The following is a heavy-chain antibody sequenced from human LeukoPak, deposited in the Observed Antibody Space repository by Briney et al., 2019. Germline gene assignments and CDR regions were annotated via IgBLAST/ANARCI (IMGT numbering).Heavy chain of an antibody. V-gene: IGHV1-2*02. CDR1: GYTFTGYY. J-gene: IGHJ3*02. D-gene: IGHD1-7*01. Sequence: ASVKVSCKASGYTFTGYYTHWVRQAPGQGLEWMGWINPNSGGTNYAQKFQGRVTMTTDTSTSTAYMELRSLRSDDTAVYYCARDGTMMGAFDIWGQGTMVTVSS. CDR3: ARDGTMMGAFDI. CDR2: INPNSGGT.